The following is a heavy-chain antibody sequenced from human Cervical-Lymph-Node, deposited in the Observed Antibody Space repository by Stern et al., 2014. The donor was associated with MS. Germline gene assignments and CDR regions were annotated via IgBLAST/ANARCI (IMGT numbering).Heavy chain of an antibody. D-gene: IGHD3-3*01. CDR2: IIPLFGTP. Sequence: VQLEESGAEVKKPGSSVTVSCKTSVGTFSTNALSWVRQAPGQGLEWVGGIIPLFGTPFYAADFQGRVTITADESTSIVYMEVTSLRYDDTAVYFCARNRLRFGGPSSRRGSGMDVWGQGTRVTVSS. J-gene: IGHJ6*02. V-gene: IGHV1-69*01. CDR1: VGTFSTNA. CDR3: ARNRLRFGGPSSRRGSGMDV.